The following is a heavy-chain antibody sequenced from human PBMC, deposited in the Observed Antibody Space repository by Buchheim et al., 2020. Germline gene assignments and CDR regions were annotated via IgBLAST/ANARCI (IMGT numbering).Heavy chain of an antibody. D-gene: IGHD5-18*01. CDR1: GGSISSYY. CDR2: IYYSGNT. CDR3: ARGSILDTAMVGFDY. Sequence: QVQLQESGPGLVKPSETLSLTCSVPGGSISSYYWSWIRQPPGKGLEWIGYIYYSGNTNYNPSLKSRVTISVDTPTNQFSLKLSSVTAADTAVYYCARGSILDTAMVGFDYWGQGTL. J-gene: IGHJ4*02. V-gene: IGHV4-59*08.